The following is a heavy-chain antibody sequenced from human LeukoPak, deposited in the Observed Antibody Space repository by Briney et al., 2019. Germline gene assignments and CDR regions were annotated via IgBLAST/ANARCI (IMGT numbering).Heavy chain of an antibody. CDR2: INPNSGGT. Sequence: ASVKVSCKASGYTFTGYYMHWVRQAPGQGLEWMGWINPNSGGTNCAQKFQGRVTMTRDTSISTAYMELSRLRSDDTAVYYCARGVSSRLFDYWGQGTLVTVSS. CDR3: ARGVSSRLFDY. CDR1: GYTFTGYY. D-gene: IGHD6-13*01. J-gene: IGHJ4*02. V-gene: IGHV1-2*02.